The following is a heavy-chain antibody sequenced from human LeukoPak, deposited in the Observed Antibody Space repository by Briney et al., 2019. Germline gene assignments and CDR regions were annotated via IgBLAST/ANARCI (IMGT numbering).Heavy chain of an antibody. V-gene: IGHV5-51*01. Sequence: GESLKISCKGSGYSFTSYWIGWVRQMPGKGLEWMGIIYPGDSDTRYSPSFQGQVTISADKSISTAYLQGSSLKASDPAMYYCARGPMVRGVIIDYWGQGTLVTVSS. CDR2: IYPGDSDT. CDR3: ARGPMVRGVIIDY. CDR1: GYSFTSYW. D-gene: IGHD3-10*01. J-gene: IGHJ4*02.